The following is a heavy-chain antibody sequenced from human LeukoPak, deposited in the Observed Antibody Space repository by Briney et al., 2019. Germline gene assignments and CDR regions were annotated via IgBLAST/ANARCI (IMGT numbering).Heavy chain of an antibody. CDR3: ARAKIAAAGTGAFDV. CDR1: GFTFSSYA. D-gene: IGHD6-13*01. CDR2: FSATDGSA. Sequence: GGSLRLSCAASGFTFSSYAMTRVRQAPGKGLEWVSAFSATDGSAQYAESVEGRFTISRDNSKNTLFLQMNSLGAEDTAVYYCARAKIAAAGTGAFDVWGQGTLVTVSS. J-gene: IGHJ3*01. V-gene: IGHV3-23*01.